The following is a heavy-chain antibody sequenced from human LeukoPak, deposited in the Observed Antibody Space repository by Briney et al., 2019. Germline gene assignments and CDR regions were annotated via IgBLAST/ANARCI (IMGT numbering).Heavy chain of an antibody. J-gene: IGHJ6*02. D-gene: IGHD1-26*01. CDR1: RGPISSRY. CDR3: TRSRVSGSYFDYHSGMDV. Sequence: SETLSLTCTVSRGPISSRYWSWIRQPPGKGLEWIGYVSFSGTTKYSPSLNSRVTISRDTSKNQFSLRVNSVTAADTAVYYCTRSRVSGSYFDYHSGMDVWGQGTTVIVSS. V-gene: IGHV4-59*11. CDR2: VSFSGTT.